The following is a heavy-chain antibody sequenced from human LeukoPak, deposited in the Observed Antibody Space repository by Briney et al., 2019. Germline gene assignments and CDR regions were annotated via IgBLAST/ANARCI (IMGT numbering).Heavy chain of an antibody. V-gene: IGHV4-39*01. J-gene: IGHJ5*02. Sequence: SETLSLTCTVSGGSISSSSYYWGWIREPPGKGLEWIGSIYYSGSTYYNPSLKSRVTISVDTSKNQFSLKLSSVTAADTAVYYCARHFGPLWFGEELNWFDPWGQGTLVTVSS. CDR1: GGSISSSSYY. CDR3: ARHFGPLWFGEELNWFDP. D-gene: IGHD3-10*01. CDR2: IYYSGST.